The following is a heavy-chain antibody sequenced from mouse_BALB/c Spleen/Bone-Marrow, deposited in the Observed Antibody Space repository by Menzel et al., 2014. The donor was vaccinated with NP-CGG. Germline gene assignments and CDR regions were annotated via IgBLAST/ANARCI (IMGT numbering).Heavy chain of an antibody. CDR2: IYPGDGDT. CDR1: GYTFTSYW. Sequence: VQLQQSGAELARPGASVKLSCKASGYTFTSYWMQWVKQRPGQGLEWIVAIYPGDGDTRYTQKFKGKATLTADKSSSTAYMQLSSLASEDSAVYYCARGDRYAWFAYWGQGTLVTVSA. CDR3: ARGDRYAWFAY. J-gene: IGHJ3*01. D-gene: IGHD2-14*01. V-gene: IGHV1-87*01.